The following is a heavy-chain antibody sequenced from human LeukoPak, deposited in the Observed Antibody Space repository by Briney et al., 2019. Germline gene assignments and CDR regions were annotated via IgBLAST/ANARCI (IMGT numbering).Heavy chain of an antibody. CDR3: ARGRNGYSYGYDY. CDR2: INHSGST. J-gene: IGHJ4*02. Sequence: SETLSLTCAVYGGSFSGYYWSWIRQPPGKGLEWIGEINHSGSTNHNPSLKSRVTISVDTSKNQFSLKLSSVTAADTAVYYCARGRNGYSYGYDYWGQGTLVTVSS. CDR1: GGSFSGYY. V-gene: IGHV4-34*01. D-gene: IGHD5-18*01.